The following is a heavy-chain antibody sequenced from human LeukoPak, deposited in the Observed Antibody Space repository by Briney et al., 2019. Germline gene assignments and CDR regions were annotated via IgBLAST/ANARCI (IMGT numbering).Heavy chain of an antibody. Sequence: SGPTLVNPTQTLTLTCTFSGFSLSTSGMCVSWIRQPPGKALEWLAVAYWDDEKHYSPSLKNRLTISKDTSKNQVVLTMVDMDPVDTATYYCAQSGNIYSCSWNSWGQGTLVTVSS. CDR2: AYWDDEK. CDR3: AQSGNIYSCSWNS. D-gene: IGHD1-26*01. CDR1: GFSLSTSGMC. J-gene: IGHJ4*02. V-gene: IGHV2-5*08.